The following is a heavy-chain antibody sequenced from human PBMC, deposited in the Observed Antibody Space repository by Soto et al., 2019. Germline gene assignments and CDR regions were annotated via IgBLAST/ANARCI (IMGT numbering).Heavy chain of an antibody. J-gene: IGHJ4*02. CDR2: IYNSGRT. D-gene: IGHD1-26*01. V-gene: IGHV4-61*01. Sequence: SETLSLTCTVSGGSVNSDYYYWTWIRQPPGKGLEWIGYIYNSGRTNYNPPLKSRVSISMDTSRNQFSLKLTSVTAADTAVFYCAREYSNSPEAFDIWGQGSLVTVSS. CDR3: AREYSNSPEAFDI. CDR1: GGSVNSDYYY.